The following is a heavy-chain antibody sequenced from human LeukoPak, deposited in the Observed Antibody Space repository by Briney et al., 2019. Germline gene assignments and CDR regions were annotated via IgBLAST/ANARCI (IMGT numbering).Heavy chain of an antibody. CDR2: IWYDGSNK. D-gene: IGHD2-21*02. CDR3: ARDSQITANYYGMDV. J-gene: IGHJ6*02. CDR1: GFTFSSYG. V-gene: IGHV3-33*01. Sequence: GGSLRLSCAASGFTFSSYGMHGVRQAPGKGLEWVAVIWYDGSNKYYADSVKGRFTISRDNSKNTLYLQMNSLRAEDTAVYYCARDSQITANYYGMDVWGQGTTVTVSS.